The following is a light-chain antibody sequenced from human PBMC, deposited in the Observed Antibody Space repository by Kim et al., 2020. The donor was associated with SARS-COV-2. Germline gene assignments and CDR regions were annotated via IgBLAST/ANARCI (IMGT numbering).Light chain of an antibody. Sequence: SPGERATPACSTSKRVSNNYLAGYQQKPGQAPSLLIHGASSRATGIPDRFSGSGSGTDFTLTINRLEPEDFAVYYCQQYGRSPLTFGGGTKVDIK. CDR2: GAS. V-gene: IGKV3-20*01. J-gene: IGKJ4*01. CDR3: QQYGRSPLT. CDR1: KRVSNNY.